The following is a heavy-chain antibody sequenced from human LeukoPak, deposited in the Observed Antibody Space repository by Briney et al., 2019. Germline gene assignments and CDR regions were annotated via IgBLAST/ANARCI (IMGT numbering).Heavy chain of an antibody. CDR3: ARGVLRYFDWLFAFDI. D-gene: IGHD3-9*01. V-gene: IGHV1-69*05. Sequence: GSSVKVSCKASGGTFSSYAISWVRQAPGQGLEWMGGIIPIFGTANYAQKLQGRVTMTTDTSTSTAYMELRSLRSDDTAVYYCARGVLRYFDWLFAFDIWGQGTMVTVSS. CDR1: GGTFSSYA. CDR2: IIPIFGTA. J-gene: IGHJ3*02.